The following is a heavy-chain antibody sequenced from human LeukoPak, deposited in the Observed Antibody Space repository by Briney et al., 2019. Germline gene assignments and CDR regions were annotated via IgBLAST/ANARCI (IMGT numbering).Heavy chain of an antibody. CDR1: GVSISSSNW. D-gene: IGHD3-22*01. J-gene: IGHJ4*02. V-gene: IGHV3-23*01. CDR2: ISGSGGST. Sequence: GTLSLTCGVSGVSISSSNWWSWVRQAPGKGLEWVSAISGSGGSTYYADSVKGRFTISRDNSKNTLYLQMNSLRAEDTAVYYCAKGAPDSSGSYFDYWGQGTLVTVSS. CDR3: AKGAPDSSGSYFDY.